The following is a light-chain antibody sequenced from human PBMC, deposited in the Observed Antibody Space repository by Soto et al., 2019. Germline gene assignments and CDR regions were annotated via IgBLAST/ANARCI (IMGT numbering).Light chain of an antibody. Sequence: QPVLTQSPSASASLGASVTLTCTLSSGHSSYAIAWHQKQPGKGPRYLMDLNNDGSHTKGDGIPDRFSGSSSGAERYLTISSLQAEDEADYYCQTWGTGIQVFGGGTKVTVL. V-gene: IGLV4-69*01. J-gene: IGLJ2*01. CDR3: QTWGTGIQV. CDR1: SGHSSYA. CDR2: LNNDGSH.